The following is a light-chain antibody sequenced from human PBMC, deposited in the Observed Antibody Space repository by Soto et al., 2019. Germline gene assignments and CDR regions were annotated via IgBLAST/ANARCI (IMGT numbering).Light chain of an antibody. J-gene: IGLJ1*01. Sequence: QSALTQPPSASGSPGQSVTISCTGTSSDVGGYNYVSWYQQHPGKAPKLMIYEVSKRPSGVPDRFSGSKSGNTASLTVSRLQAEDEADYYWSSYAGSNNCYVFGTGTKVTVL. CDR3: SSYAGSNNCYV. CDR1: SSDVGGYNY. V-gene: IGLV2-8*01. CDR2: EVS.